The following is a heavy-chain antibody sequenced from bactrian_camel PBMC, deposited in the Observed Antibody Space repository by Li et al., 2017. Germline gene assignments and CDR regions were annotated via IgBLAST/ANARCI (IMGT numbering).Heavy chain of an antibody. D-gene: IGHD6*01. Sequence: HVQLVESGGGSVPAGGSLRLSCAASGFTYSSGSCMAWFRQAPGKERERVATIYRDNGYTSYADSVKGRFTISQDNAKNTVSLQMDSLRPEDTAMYYCAADHGTSRSSCTVVAATQYWGQGTQVTVS. J-gene: IGHJ4*01. V-gene: IGHV3S6*01. CDR2: IYRDNGYT. CDR1: GFTYSSGSC. CDR3: AADHGTSRSSCTVVAATQY.